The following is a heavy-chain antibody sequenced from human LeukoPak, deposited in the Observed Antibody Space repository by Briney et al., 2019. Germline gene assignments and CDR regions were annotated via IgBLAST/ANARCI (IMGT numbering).Heavy chain of an antibody. D-gene: IGHD2-21*02. V-gene: IGHV3-7*01. Sequence: GGSLRLSCAASGFTFSSYWMSWVRQAPGKGLEWVANIKQDGSEKYYVDSVKGRFTISRDNAKNSLYLQMNSLRAEDTAVYYCARENYCGGDCYPYYFDYWGQGTLVTVSS. CDR3: ARENYCGGDCYPYYFDY. J-gene: IGHJ4*02. CDR1: GFTFSSYW. CDR2: IKQDGSEK.